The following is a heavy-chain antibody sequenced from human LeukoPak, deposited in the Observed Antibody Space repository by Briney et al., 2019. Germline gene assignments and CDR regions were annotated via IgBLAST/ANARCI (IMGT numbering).Heavy chain of an antibody. Sequence: GGSLRLSCAASGFTFSDYYMSWIRQAPGKGLEWVSYISSSGSTIYYADSVKGRFTISRDNAKHSLYLQMNSLRDEDTVVYYCARDETKADSYGSDYWGQGTLVTVHS. CDR3: ARDETKADSYGSDY. D-gene: IGHD5-18*01. J-gene: IGHJ4*02. V-gene: IGHV3-11*01. CDR2: ISSSGSTI. CDR1: GFTFSDYY.